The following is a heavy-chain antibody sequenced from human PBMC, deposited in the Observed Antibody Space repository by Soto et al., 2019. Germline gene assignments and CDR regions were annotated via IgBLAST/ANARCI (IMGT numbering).Heavy chain of an antibody. CDR2: IYGGGST. V-gene: IGHV3-53*01. Sequence: EVRLVESGGGLIQSGGSLRLSCAASGFSVTTYRMSWVRQAPGKGLEWVSVIYGGGSTVYAASVKGRFTVSRDDSKNIVYVEMNSLTAEDTAVYYCTKGTSTTSGPVYWGQGIPVTVSS. D-gene: IGHD1-1*01. J-gene: IGHJ4*02. CDR3: TKGTSTTSGPVY. CDR1: GFSVTTYR.